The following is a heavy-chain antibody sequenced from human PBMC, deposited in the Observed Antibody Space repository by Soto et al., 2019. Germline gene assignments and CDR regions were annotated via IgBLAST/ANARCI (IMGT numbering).Heavy chain of an antibody. D-gene: IGHD4-17*01. CDR3: ARDCYGDYGGYYYYYGMDV. CDR1: GESFSSNSAA. CDR2: TYYRSKWYN. Sequence: SQTLSLTCAISGESFSSNSAAWNWIRQSPSRGLEWLGRTYYRSKWYNDYAVSVKSRITINPDTSKNQFSLQLNSVTPEDTAVYYCARDCYGDYGGYYYYYGMDVWGQGTTVTVSS. V-gene: IGHV6-1*01. J-gene: IGHJ6*02.